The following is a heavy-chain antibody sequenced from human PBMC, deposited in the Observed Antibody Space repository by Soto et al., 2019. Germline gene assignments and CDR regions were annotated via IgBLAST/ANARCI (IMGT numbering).Heavy chain of an antibody. Sequence: GGSLRLSCAASGFTFSGAAMHWVRQASGKGLEWVGHIRTSSNNYATAYAASVTGRFTISRDDSKSTAYPQMNSLKTEDTAVYYCTGSAKGYWGQGTQVTVSS. CDR2: IRTSSNNYAT. CDR1: GFTFSGAA. V-gene: IGHV3-73*01. CDR3: TGSAKGY. J-gene: IGHJ4*02. D-gene: IGHD6-19*01.